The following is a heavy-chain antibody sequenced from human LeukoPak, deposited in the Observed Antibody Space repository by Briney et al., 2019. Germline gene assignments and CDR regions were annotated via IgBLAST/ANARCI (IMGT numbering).Heavy chain of an antibody. CDR2: IWYDGSNK. CDR1: GFTFSSYG. Sequence: GRSLRLSCAASGFTFSSYGMHWVRQAPGKGLEWVAVIWYDGSNKYYADSVKGRFTISRDNSKNTLYLQMNSLRAEDTAVYYCARATMPGATGYFDLWGRGTLVTVSS. J-gene: IGHJ2*01. V-gene: IGHV3-33*01. D-gene: IGHD6-25*01. CDR3: ARATMPGATGYFDL.